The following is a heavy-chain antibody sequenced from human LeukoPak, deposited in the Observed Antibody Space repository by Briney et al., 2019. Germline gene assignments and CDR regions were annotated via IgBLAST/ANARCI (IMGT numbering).Heavy chain of an antibody. J-gene: IGHJ4*02. Sequence: RGSLRLSCAASGFTFSSFWMTWVRQAPGKGLEWVANINQDGSEKHYVDSLKGRFTISRDNAKNSLYLQMNTLRDEDTAVYYCARDRSTSGRQYWGQGTLVTVSS. V-gene: IGHV3-7*01. CDR2: INQDGSEK. CDR1: GFTFSSFW. D-gene: IGHD3-10*01. CDR3: ARDRSTSGRQY.